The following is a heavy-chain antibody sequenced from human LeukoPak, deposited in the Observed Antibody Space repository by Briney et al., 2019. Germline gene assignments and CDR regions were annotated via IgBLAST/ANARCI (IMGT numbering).Heavy chain of an antibody. CDR2: IYSGGST. D-gene: IGHD5-24*01. CDR3: AREVGPFHQLDY. V-gene: IGHV3-53*01. CDR1: GFTVSSKY. J-gene: IGHJ4*02. Sequence: PGGSLRLSCAASGFTVSSKYMSWVRQAPGKGLEWVSVIYSGGSTYYADSVKGRFTISRDNSKNTLYLQMNSLRAEDTAVYYCAREVGPFHQLDYWGQGTLVTVSS.